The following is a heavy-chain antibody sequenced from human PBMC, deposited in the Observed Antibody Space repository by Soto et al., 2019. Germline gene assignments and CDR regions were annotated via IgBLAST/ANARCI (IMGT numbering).Heavy chain of an antibody. V-gene: IGHV1-69*13. Sequence: SVKVSCKASGGTFSSYAISWVRQAPGQGLEWMGGIIPIFGTANYAQKFQGRVTITADESTSTAYMGLSSLRSEDTAVYYCASERANDFWSGFRAEYFQHWGQGTLVTV. D-gene: IGHD3-3*01. J-gene: IGHJ1*01. CDR2: IIPIFGTA. CDR3: ASERANDFWSGFRAEYFQH. CDR1: GGTFSSYA.